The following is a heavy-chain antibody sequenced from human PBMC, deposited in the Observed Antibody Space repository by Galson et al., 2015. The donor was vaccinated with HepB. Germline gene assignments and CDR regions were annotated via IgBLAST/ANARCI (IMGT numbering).Heavy chain of an antibody. V-gene: IGHV1-18*01. D-gene: IGHD3-9*01. J-gene: IGHJ3*02. CDR3: ARDRLDFDWLFQGHAFDI. CDR1: GYTFTSYG. CDR2: ISAYNGNT. Sequence: QSGAEVKKPGASVKVSCKASGYTFTSYGISWVRQAPGQGLEWMGWISAYNGNTNYAQKLQGRVTMTTDTSTSTAYMELRSLRSDDTAVYYCARDRLDFDWLFQGHAFDIWGQGTMVTVSS.